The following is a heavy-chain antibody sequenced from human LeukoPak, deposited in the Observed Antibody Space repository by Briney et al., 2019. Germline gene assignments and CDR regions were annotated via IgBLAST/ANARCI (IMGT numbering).Heavy chain of an antibody. V-gene: IGHV3-48*03. CDR2: ISSSGSTI. CDR3: ASDSPPDY. CDR1: GFTFSSYE. J-gene: IGHJ4*02. Sequence: GGSLRLSCAASGFTFSSYEMNWVRQAPGKRLEWVSYISSSGSTIYYADSVKGRFTISRDNAKNSLSLQMNSLRAEDTAVYYCASDSPPDYWGQGTLVTVSS.